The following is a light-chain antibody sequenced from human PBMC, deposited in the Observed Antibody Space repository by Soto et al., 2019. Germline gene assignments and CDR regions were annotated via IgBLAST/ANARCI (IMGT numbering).Light chain of an antibody. Sequence: EIVMTQSPATLAVSPGDTATLSCRASQSLGGNLAWYQQKPGQGPRLLIFRASSRATGVPARFSASGSGTDFSLTISSVEPEDFAVYYCQQYGASPFTFGPGTRVEI. CDR2: RAS. CDR3: QQYGASPFT. V-gene: IGKV3-15*01. CDR1: QSLGGN. J-gene: IGKJ3*01.